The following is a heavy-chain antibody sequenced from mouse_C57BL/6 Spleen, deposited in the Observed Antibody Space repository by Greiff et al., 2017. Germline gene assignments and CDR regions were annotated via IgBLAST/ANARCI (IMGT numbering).Heavy chain of an antibody. CDR1: GYTFTDYY. Sequence: EVQLQQSGPELVKPGASVKISCKASGYTFTDYYMNWVKQSHGKSLEWIGDINPNNGGTSYNQKFKGKATLTVDKSSSTAYMELRSLTSEDSAVYYCARGEAWVAYWGQGTLVTVSA. V-gene: IGHV1-26*01. CDR3: ARGEAWVAY. J-gene: IGHJ3*01. CDR2: INPNNGGT.